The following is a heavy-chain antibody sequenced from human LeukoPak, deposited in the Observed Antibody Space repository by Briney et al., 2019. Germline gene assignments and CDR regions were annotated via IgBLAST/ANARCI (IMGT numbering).Heavy chain of an antibody. D-gene: IGHD2-2*01. CDR3: ARHGNIVLEPVASKAFDI. Sequence: GGSLRLSCAASGFTFSSYSMNWVRQAPGKGLEWVSYISSSSTIYYADSVKGRFTISRDNAKNSLYLQMNSLRAEDTAVYYCARHGNIVLEPVASKAFDIWGQGTMVTVST. CDR2: ISSSSTI. J-gene: IGHJ3*02. CDR1: GFTFSSYS. V-gene: IGHV3-48*04.